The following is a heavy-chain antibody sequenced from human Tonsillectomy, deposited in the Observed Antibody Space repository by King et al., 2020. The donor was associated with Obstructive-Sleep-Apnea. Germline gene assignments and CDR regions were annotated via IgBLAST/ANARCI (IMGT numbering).Heavy chain of an antibody. J-gene: IGHJ4*02. CDR1: GFSFSIYW. CDR2: IKQDGSEK. Sequence: EVQLVESGGGLVQPGGSLRLSCSASGFSFSIYWMSWVRQAPGKGLEWVANIKQDGSEKYYVDSVKGRFTISRDNAKNSLYLQMNSLRSEDTAGYYCARDAPVLRFLDYWGQGTLVTVSS. V-gene: IGHV3-7*03. D-gene: IGHD3-3*01. CDR3: ARDAPVLRFLDY.